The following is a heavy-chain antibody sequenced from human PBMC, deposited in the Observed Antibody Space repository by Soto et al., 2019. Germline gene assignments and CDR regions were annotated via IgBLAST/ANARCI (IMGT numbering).Heavy chain of an antibody. V-gene: IGHV3-48*04. CDR1: GFTFSSYS. CDR2: ISSSSSTI. Sequence: GGSLRLSCAASGFTFSSYSMNWVRQAPGKGLEWVSYISSSSSTIYYADSVKGRFTISRDNAKNSLYLQMNSLRAEDTAVYYCARDWYYDSSGYSYFDYWGQGTLVTVSS. J-gene: IGHJ4*02. D-gene: IGHD3-22*01. CDR3: ARDWYYDSSGYSYFDY.